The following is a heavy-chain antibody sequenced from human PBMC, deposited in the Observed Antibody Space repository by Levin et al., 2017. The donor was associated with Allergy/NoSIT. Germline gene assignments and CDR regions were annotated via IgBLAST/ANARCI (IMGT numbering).Heavy chain of an antibody. Sequence: GESLKISCAASGFAFSNFAMHWVRQTPAKELEWVAVISNDGGVTYYADSVKGRFTISRDNSKSTLFLQMNSLRAEDTAVYHCARGHVYTSSWGTYFHPWGQGALVSVSS. J-gene: IGHJ1*01. D-gene: IGHD2-2*02. CDR3: ARGHVYTSSWGTYFHP. CDR1: GFAFSNFA. CDR2: ISNDGGVT. V-gene: IGHV3-30-3*01.